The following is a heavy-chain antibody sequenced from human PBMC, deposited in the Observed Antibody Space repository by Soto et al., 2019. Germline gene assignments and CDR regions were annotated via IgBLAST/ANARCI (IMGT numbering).Heavy chain of an antibody. V-gene: IGHV4-39*02. CDR1: GGSITTSSYN. CDR2: IYYDGST. D-gene: IGHD3-10*01. CDR3: ARFYGNAFDV. Sequence: QLQLQESGPGLVKPSETLSLTCSVSGGSITTSSYNWDWIRQPPGKGLEWIGTIYYDGSTSYNPSLKSQVTSSVDTSKNHFALKVNSVTAADTAVYYWARFYGNAFDVGGRGTVVTVSS. J-gene: IGHJ3*01.